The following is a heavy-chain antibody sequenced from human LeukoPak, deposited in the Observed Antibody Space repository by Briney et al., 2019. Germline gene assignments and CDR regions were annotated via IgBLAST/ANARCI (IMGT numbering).Heavy chain of an antibody. J-gene: IGHJ4*02. Sequence: SVKASCKASGGTFSSYAISWVRQAPGQGLEWMGGIIPIFGTANYAQKFQGRVTITADESTSTAYLELSSLRSEDTAVYYCARDNYYDSSGYPYYFDYWGQGTLVTVSS. CDR2: IIPIFGTA. CDR3: ARDNYYDSSGYPYYFDY. D-gene: IGHD3-22*01. V-gene: IGHV1-69*01. CDR1: GGTFSSYA.